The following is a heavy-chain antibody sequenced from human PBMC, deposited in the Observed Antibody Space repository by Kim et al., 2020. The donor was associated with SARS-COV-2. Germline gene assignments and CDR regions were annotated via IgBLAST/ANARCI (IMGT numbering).Heavy chain of an antibody. CDR3: ARNNAMDV. CDR1: GFSFSNHW. Sequence: GGSLRLSCAASGFSFSNHWMTWVRQAPGRGPEWVANINQHGSEKYYVASVGGRLTISRDDAKNSLYLQMNSLRAEDTATYYCARNNAMDVWGQGTTVTVSS. J-gene: IGHJ6*02. CDR2: INQHGSEK. V-gene: IGHV3-7*03.